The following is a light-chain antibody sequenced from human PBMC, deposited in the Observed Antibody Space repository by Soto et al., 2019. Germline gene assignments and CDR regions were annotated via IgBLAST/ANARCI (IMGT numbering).Light chain of an antibody. CDR2: DND. V-gene: IGLV1-51*01. Sequence: QSVLTQPPSVSAAPGQTVTISCSGSSSNIEGSYVSWYQQFPGTAPKLLIYDNDKRPSGIPDRFSGSKSGRSATLDITGLQTGDEADYYCGTWDNSLSAHVFGIGTKLTVL. CDR1: SSNIEGSY. J-gene: IGLJ1*01. CDR3: GTWDNSLSAHV.